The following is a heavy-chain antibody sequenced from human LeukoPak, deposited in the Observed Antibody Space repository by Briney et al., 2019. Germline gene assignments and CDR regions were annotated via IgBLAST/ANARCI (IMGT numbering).Heavy chain of an antibody. J-gene: IGHJ4*02. CDR2: MNPNSGNT. Sequence: ASVKVSCKASGYTFTSYDINWVRQATGQGLEWMGWMNPNSGNTGYAQKFQGRVTMTRNTSISTAYMELSSLRSEDTAVYYCATPMTTVHNRFDYWGQGTLVTVSS. V-gene: IGHV1-8*01. D-gene: IGHD4-11*01. CDR3: ATPMTTVHNRFDY. CDR1: GYTFTSYD.